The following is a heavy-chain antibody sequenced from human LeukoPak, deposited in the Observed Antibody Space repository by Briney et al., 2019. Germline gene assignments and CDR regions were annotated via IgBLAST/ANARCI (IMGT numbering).Heavy chain of an antibody. CDR2: INPNSGGT. Sequence: GASVKVSCEASGYTFTDYHLHWVRQAPGQGLEWMGWINPNSGGTNYAQKFQGRVTMTRDTSINTAYIELNRLRSDDTAVYYCARGYCTGGSCSGAWFDPWGQGTLVTVSS. CDR1: GYTFTDYH. D-gene: IGHD2-15*01. CDR3: ARGYCTGGSCSGAWFDP. J-gene: IGHJ5*02. V-gene: IGHV1-2*02.